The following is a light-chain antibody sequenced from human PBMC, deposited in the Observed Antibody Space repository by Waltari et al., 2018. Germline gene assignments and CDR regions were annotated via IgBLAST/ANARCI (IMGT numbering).Light chain of an antibody. CDR1: HSIVSW. CDR3: QQYNSYSMWT. Sequence: DIQITQSPSTLSASVGDRVTITCRASHSIVSWVAWYQQKPGKAPRVVMFKASSLESGVPSRFGGSEAGTEFTLTITSLQPDDFATYYCQQYNSYSMWTFGQGTKVEVK. V-gene: IGKV1-5*03. CDR2: KAS. J-gene: IGKJ1*01.